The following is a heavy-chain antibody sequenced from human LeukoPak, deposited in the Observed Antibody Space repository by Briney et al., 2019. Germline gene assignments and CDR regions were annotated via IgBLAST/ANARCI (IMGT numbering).Heavy chain of an antibody. V-gene: IGHV1-18*01. CDR3: MRDWRLIAVYYIDY. CDR1: GYTFTNYG. Sequence: ASVKVSCKASGYTFTNYGISWVRQAPGQGLEWMGWISGYNGNTNYAQRLQGRVTMTTDTSTSTGYMELRSLRSDDTAVYYCMRDWRLIAVYYIDYWGQGTLVTVSS. CDR2: ISGYNGNT. J-gene: IGHJ4*02. D-gene: IGHD5-12*01.